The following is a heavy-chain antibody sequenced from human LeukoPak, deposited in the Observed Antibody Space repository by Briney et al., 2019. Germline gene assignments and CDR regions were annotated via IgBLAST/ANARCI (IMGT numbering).Heavy chain of an antibody. CDR3: ARGGNYYDSSPLDY. D-gene: IGHD3-22*01. J-gene: IGHJ4*02. CDR2: INHSGST. CDR1: GGSFSGYY. Sequence: SETLSLTCAVYGGSFSGYYWSWIRQPPGKGLEWIGEINHSGSTNYNPSLKSRVTISVDTSKNQFSLKLSSVTAADTAVYYCARGGNYYDSSPLDYWGQGTLVTVSS. V-gene: IGHV4-34*01.